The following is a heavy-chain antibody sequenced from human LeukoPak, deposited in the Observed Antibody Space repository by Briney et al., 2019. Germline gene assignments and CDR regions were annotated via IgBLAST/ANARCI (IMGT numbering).Heavy chain of an antibody. CDR1: GFALNTYS. J-gene: IGHJ4*02. CDR3: ARDFYDGFALDY. D-gene: IGHD2/OR15-2a*01. Sequence: AGGSLRLSCAASGFALNTYSMNWVRQAPGEGLEWVSFIFSSSTYIYYTDSVKSRFTISRDNARNSLYLQMDNLRAEDTGVYYCARDFYDGFALDYWGQGTLVTVSS. CDR2: IFSSSTYI. V-gene: IGHV3-21*03.